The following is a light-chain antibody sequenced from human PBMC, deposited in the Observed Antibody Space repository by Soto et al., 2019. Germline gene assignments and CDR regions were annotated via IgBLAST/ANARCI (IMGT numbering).Light chain of an antibody. CDR3: QQYGSATGT. CDR1: QSVSSNY. V-gene: IGKV3-20*01. CDR2: GAS. J-gene: IGKJ1*01. Sequence: EIVLTHSPCTLSLSPCERATLSFSASQSVSSNYLAWYQKKPGEANRLLIYGASSRATGIPDRCSGRGGGQDITSTSSRQAAEDFAVYYYQQYGSATGTFGQGTKVDIK.